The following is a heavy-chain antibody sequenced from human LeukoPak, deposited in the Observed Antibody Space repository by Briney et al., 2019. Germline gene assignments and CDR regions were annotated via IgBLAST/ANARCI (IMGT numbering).Heavy chain of an antibody. V-gene: IGHV4-39*01. CDR2: IYLSGST. J-gene: IGHJ4*02. CDR1: GGSISSSRYY. Sequence: SQTLSLTCTLSGGSISSSRYYWGWIRQPPGKGLDGIGSIYLSGSTYYNPSPKGRVPISVDTSKNQFSLKLRSVTAADTAMYYRAGGKSITTSWWGQGTLVTVSA. D-gene: IGHD3-3*01. CDR3: AGGKSITTSW.